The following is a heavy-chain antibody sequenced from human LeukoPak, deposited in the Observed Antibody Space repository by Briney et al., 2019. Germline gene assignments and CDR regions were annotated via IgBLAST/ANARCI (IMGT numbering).Heavy chain of an antibody. CDR1: GDSVSSNSAA. CDR2: TYYRSKYYN. J-gene: IGHJ6*02. CDR3: ARDGYYYGMDV. V-gene: IGHV6-1*01. Sequence: KPSQTLSLTCAISGDSVSSNSAAWNWISQSQSRGLEWLGSTYYRSKYYNDYAVSVKSRITINPDTSKTQFYLQLNSVTTEDKAVYYCARDGYYYGMDVWGQGTTVTVSS.